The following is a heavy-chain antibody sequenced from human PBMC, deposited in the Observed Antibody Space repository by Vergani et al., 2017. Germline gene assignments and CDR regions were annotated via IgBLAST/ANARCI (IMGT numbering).Heavy chain of an antibody. CDR2: IWDDGSNK. D-gene: IGHD6-19*01. CDR3: AREIYSGHDY. J-gene: IGHJ4*02. Sequence: QVQLVESGGGVVQPGRSLRLSCAASGFTFSSYGMHWVRQAPGKGLEWVAVIWDDGSNKYYADSVKGRFTISRDNSKNTLYLQMNSLRAEDTAVYYCAREIYSGHDYWGQGTLVTVSS. V-gene: IGHV3-33*01. CDR1: GFTFSSYG.